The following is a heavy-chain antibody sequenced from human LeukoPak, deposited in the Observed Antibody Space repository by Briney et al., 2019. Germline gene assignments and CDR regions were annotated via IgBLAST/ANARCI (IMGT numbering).Heavy chain of an antibody. CDR3: ASRYFCSSTSCYTFDY. J-gene: IGHJ4*02. D-gene: IGHD2-2*02. CDR2: INRTGSA. V-gene: IGHV4-34*01. CDR1: GGSISSYY. Sequence: SETLSLTCTVSGGSISSYYWSWIRQPPGRGLEWIGEINRTGSANYNPSLKSRVTVSVDTSKNQFSLKLSSVTAADTAVYYCASRYFCSSTSCYTFDYWGQGTLVTVSS.